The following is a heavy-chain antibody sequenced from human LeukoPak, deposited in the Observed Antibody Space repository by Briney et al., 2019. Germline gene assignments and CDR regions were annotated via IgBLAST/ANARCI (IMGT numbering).Heavy chain of an antibody. V-gene: IGHV1-18*01. Sequence: ASVKVSCKASGYTFTSYGISWVRQAPGQGLEWMGWISAYNGNTNYAQKLQGRVTMTTDTSTSTAYMELRSLRSDDTDVYYCARDPPSTNYDFWSGYYMFDYWGQGTLVTVSS. D-gene: IGHD3-3*01. CDR3: ARDPPSTNYDFWSGYYMFDY. CDR1: GYTFTSYG. J-gene: IGHJ4*02. CDR2: ISAYNGNT.